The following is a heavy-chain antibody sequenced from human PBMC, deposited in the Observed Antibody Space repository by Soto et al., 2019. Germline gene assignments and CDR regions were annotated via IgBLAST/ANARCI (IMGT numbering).Heavy chain of an antibody. Sequence: ASVKVSCKASGYTFTGYYMHWVRQAPGQGLEWMGWINPNSGGTNYAQKFQGWVTMTRDTSISTAYMELSRLRSDDTAVYYCARGGVRSGWTYYYYYYGMDVWGQGTTVTVSS. CDR2: INPNSGGT. V-gene: IGHV1-2*04. J-gene: IGHJ6*02. CDR3: ARGGVRSGWTYYYYYYGMDV. CDR1: GYTFTGYY. D-gene: IGHD6-19*01.